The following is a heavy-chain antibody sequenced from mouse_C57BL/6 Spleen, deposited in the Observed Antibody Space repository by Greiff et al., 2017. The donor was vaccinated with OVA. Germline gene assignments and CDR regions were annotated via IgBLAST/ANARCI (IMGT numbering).Heavy chain of an antibody. CDR2: IYPGDGDT. D-gene: IGHD4-1*01. CDR1: GYAFSSSW. J-gene: IGHJ2*01. CDR3: ARYDWDTPFDY. Sequence: QVHVKQSGPELVKPGASVKISCKASGYAFSSSWMNGVKQRPGKGLEWIGRIYPGDGDTNYNGKFKGKATQTADKASSTAYMQLSSLTSEDSAVYFCARYDWDTPFDYWGQGTTLTVSS. V-gene: IGHV1-82*01.